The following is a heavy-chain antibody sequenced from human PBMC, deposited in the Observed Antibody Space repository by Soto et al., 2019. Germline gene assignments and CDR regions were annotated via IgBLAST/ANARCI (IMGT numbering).Heavy chain of an antibody. D-gene: IGHD1-26*01. CDR2: VYYNGRT. Sequence: QVQLQESGPGLVKPSQTLSLTCTVSGGSVSSVSYYWSWIRQPPGKGLEWIGCVYYNGRTTYNPSLMSRARISLDTSKNQFSPKLTSVTAADTAVYYCARDPRMGATDYWGQGPLVTVSS. J-gene: IGHJ4*02. CDR1: GGSVSSVSYY. CDR3: ARDPRMGATDY. V-gene: IGHV4-61*01.